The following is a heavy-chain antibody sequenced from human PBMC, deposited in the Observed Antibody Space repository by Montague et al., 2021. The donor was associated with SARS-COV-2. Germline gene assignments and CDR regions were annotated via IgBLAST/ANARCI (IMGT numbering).Heavy chain of an antibody. V-gene: IGHV4-38-2*02. Sequence: SETLSLTCSVSGFSISSGYYWGWIRQTPGKGLEWIGSSYQNGATYYSPSLKRPVTILLDTSKNQFSLSLTSVTAADTAVYYCARSGVGIFDFSYFDSWGQGSLVTVSS. CDR3: ARSGVGIFDFSYFDS. D-gene: IGHD3-3*01. J-gene: IGHJ4*02. CDR1: GFSISSGYY. CDR2: SYQNGAT.